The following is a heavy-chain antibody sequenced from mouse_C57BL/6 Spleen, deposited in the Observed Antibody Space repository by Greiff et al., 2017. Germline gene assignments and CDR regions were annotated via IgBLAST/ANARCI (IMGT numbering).Heavy chain of an antibody. Sequence: VQLQQPGAELVRPGSSVKLSCKASGYTFTSYWMHWVKQRPIQGLEWIGNIDPSDSETHYNQKFKDKATLTVDKSSSTAYMQLSSLTSEDSAVYYWVRGGTTVVDYFDYWGQGTTLTVSS. CDR1: GYTFTSYW. CDR2: IDPSDSET. D-gene: IGHD1-1*01. J-gene: IGHJ2*01. V-gene: IGHV1-52*01. CDR3: VRGGTTVVDYFDY.